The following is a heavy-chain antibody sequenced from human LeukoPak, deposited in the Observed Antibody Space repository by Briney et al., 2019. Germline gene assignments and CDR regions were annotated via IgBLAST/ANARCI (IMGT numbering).Heavy chain of an antibody. CDR1: GFAFSSYS. D-gene: IGHD2-15*01. CDR2: ISSSSSYI. V-gene: IGHV3-21*04. Sequence: KPGGTLRLSCAAPGFAFSSYSMNWVRQAPGKGLEWVSSISSSSSYIYYADSVKGRFTLSRDIAKNSLYLQMNSLRAEDTAVYYCAKETVVVVAATPDAFDIWGQGTMVTVSS. J-gene: IGHJ3*02. CDR3: AKETVVVVAATPDAFDI.